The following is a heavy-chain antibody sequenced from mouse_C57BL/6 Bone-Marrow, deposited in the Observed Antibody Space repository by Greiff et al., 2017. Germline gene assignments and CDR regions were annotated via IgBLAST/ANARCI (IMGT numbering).Heavy chain of an antibody. CDR1: GFSLTSYG. Sequence: VQLQQSGPGLVQPSQSLSITCTVSGFSLTSYGVHWVRQSPGKGLEWLGVIWSGGSTDYNAAFISRLSISKDNSKSQVFFKMNSLQADDTAIYYCAGNYYSKIYYAMDYWGQGTSVTVSS. CDR2: IWSGGST. V-gene: IGHV2-2*01. CDR3: AGNYYSKIYYAMDY. J-gene: IGHJ4*01. D-gene: IGHD2-5*01.